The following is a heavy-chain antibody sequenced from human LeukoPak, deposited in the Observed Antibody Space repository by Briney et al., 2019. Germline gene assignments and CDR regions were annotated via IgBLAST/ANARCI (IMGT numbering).Heavy chain of an antibody. Sequence: GGSLRLSCAASGFTFSTYWMSWVRQAPRKGLEWVANIKEDGSEKYYGDSVKGRFTISRDNAKNSLYLEMNSLRVEDTAVYYCARDSSGYQWGQGTLVTVSS. V-gene: IGHV3-7*01. CDR2: IKEDGSEK. D-gene: IGHD3-22*01. CDR3: ARDSSGYQ. CDR1: GFTFSTYW. J-gene: IGHJ4*02.